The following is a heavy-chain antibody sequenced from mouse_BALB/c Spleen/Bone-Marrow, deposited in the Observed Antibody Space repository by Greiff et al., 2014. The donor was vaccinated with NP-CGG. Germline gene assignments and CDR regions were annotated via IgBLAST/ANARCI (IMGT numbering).Heavy chain of an antibody. V-gene: IGHV2-6-1*01. CDR1: GFSLTSYG. D-gene: IGHD2-1*01. CDR3: ARHSGGNYGYAMDY. CDR2: IWSDGST. Sequence: QVQLQQSGPGLVAPSQSLSITCTISGFSLTSYGVHWVPQPPGKGLEWLVVIWSDGSTTYNSALKSRLSISKDNSKSQVFLKMNSLQTDDTAMYYCARHSGGNYGYAMDYWGQGTSVTVSS. J-gene: IGHJ4*01.